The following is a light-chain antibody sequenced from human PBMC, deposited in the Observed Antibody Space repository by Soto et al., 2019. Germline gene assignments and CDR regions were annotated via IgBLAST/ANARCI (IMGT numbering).Light chain of an antibody. CDR3: SSYTSTSTPWV. CDR1: SSDVGAYKF. V-gene: IGLV2-14*01. CDR2: EVS. Sequence: QSALTQPASVSGSPGQSITIFCSGTSSDVGAYKFVSWYRHHPGKAPQVMIYEVSNRPSGVSNRFSGSKSGNTASLTISGLQPDDEGDYYCSSYTSTSTPWVFGGVPKLTVL. J-gene: IGLJ3*02.